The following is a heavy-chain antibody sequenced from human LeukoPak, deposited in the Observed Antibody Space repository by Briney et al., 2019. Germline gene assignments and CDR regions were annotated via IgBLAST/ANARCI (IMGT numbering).Heavy chain of an antibody. CDR2: ISAYNGNT. V-gene: IGHV1-18*01. D-gene: IGHD3-22*01. Sequence: ASVKVSCKASGYTFTGYGISWVRQAPGQGLEWMGWISAYNGNTNYAQKLQGRVAMTTDTSTSTAYMELRSLRSDDTAVYYCARDVRDYYDSSPGAFDIWGQGTMVTVSS. CDR1: GYTFTGYG. CDR3: ARDVRDYYDSSPGAFDI. J-gene: IGHJ3*02.